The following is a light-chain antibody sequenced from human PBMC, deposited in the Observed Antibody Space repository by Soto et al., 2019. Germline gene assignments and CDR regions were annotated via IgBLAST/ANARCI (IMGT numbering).Light chain of an antibody. CDR3: AAWDDSLNGPV. CDR2: EGS. V-gene: IGLV2-23*01. Sequence: QSVLTQPASVSGSPGQSITISCTGTSSDVGSYNLVSWYQQHPGKAPKLMIYEGSKRPSGVSNRFSGSKSGNTASLRISGLQAEDEADYYCAAWDDSLNGPVFGGGTKVTVL. J-gene: IGLJ3*02. CDR1: SSDVGSYNL.